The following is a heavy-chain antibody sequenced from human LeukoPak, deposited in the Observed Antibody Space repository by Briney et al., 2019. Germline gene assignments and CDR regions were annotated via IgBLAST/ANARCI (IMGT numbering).Heavy chain of an antibody. J-gene: IGHJ6*02. V-gene: IGHV4-31*03. Sequence: PSQTLSLTCTVSGVSISSGGYYWSWIRQHPGKGLEWIGEINHSGSTNYNPSLKSRVTISVDTSKNQFSLKLSSVTAADTAVYYCARGQSIRYSSSWYPNYYYGMDVWGQGTTVTVSS. CDR2: INHSGST. D-gene: IGHD6-13*01. CDR1: GVSISSGGYY. CDR3: ARGQSIRYSSSWYPNYYYGMDV.